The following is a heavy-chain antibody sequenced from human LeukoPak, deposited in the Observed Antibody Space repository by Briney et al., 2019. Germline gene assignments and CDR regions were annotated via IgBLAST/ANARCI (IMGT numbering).Heavy chain of an antibody. J-gene: IGHJ4*02. CDR2: ISSSSSYI. V-gene: IGHV3-21*01. CDR3: ARARPSMWIDY. CDR1: GFTFSSYS. Sequence: GGSLRLSCAASGFTFSSYSMNWVRQAPGKGLEWVSSISSSSSYIYYADSVKGRFTISRDSSKNTLYLQMNSLRPEDTAVYYCARARPSMWIDYWGQGTLVTVSS. D-gene: IGHD5-12*01.